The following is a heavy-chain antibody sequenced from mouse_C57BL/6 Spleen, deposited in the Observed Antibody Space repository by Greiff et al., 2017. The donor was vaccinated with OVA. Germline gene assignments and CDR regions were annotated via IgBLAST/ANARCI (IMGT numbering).Heavy chain of an antibody. Sequence: VQLQQSGAELVRPGASVKLSCTASGFNIKDDYMHWVKQRPEQGLEWIGWIDPENGDTEYASKFQGKATITADTSSNTAYLQLSSLTSEDTAVYYCAREAMDGNYGGFAYWGQGTLVTVSA. V-gene: IGHV14-4*01. CDR2: IDPENGDT. CDR1: GFNIKDDY. D-gene: IGHD2-1*01. CDR3: AREAMDGNYGGFAY. J-gene: IGHJ3*01.